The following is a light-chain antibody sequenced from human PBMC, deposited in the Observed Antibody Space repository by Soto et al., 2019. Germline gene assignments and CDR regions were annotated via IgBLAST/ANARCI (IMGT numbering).Light chain of an antibody. CDR3: QQYGGSTLT. CDR2: GAS. J-gene: IGKJ4*01. CDR1: QSVSSSY. V-gene: IGKV3-20*01. Sequence: EIVLTQSPGTLSLSPGERATLSCRASQSVSSSYLAWYQQKPGQAPRLLIYGASSRATGIPDRFSGSGSGTDFTLTISRLEPEDVAVYYCQQYGGSTLTVGGGTKVEIK.